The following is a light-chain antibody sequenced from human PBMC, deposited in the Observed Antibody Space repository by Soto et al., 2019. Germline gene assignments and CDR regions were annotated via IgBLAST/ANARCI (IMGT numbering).Light chain of an antibody. J-gene: IGLJ2*01. Sequence: QSVLTQPPSVSAAPGQKVTISCSGSSSNIGNNYVSWYQQLPETAPKLLIYDNNERPSGIPDRFSGSKSGTSATLGITGPQTGYEADYYCGTWDSSLSAVVFGGGTQLTVL. CDR2: DNN. CDR1: SSNIGNNY. V-gene: IGLV1-51*01. CDR3: GTWDSSLSAVV.